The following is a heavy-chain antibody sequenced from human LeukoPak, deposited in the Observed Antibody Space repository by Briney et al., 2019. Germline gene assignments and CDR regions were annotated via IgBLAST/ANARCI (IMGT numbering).Heavy chain of an antibody. D-gene: IGHD2-21*02. Sequence: GAAVKVSCKASGCTFTGYYIHWGRQAAGQGGEWMGYINPHSGGTNSPQKFQGRVTMTTDTSISAAYMELSSLISDDTAMYYCVREGNELLSKNFDYWGQGTLVTVSS. CDR1: GCTFTGYY. CDR3: VREGNELLSKNFDY. J-gene: IGHJ4*02. V-gene: IGHV1-2*02. CDR2: INPHSGGT.